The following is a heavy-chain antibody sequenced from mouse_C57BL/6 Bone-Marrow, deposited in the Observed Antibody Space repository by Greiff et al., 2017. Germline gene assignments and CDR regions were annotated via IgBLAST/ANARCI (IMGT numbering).Heavy chain of an antibody. CDR1: GYTFTSYG. J-gene: IGHJ3*01. CDR3: ARDYYYGSSYGFVY. D-gene: IGHD1-1*01. V-gene: IGHV1-81*01. CDR2: IYPRSGNT. Sequence: QVQLQQSGAELARPGASVKLSCKASGYTFTSYGISWVKQRTGQGLEWIGEIYPRSGNTYYNEKFKGKATLTADKSSSTAYMELRSLTSEDSAVYFCARDYYYGSSYGFVYWGQGTLVTVSA.